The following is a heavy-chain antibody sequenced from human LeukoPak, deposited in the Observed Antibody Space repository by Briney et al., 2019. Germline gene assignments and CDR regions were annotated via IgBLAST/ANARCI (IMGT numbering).Heavy chain of an antibody. J-gene: IGHJ5*02. D-gene: IGHD3-9*01. V-gene: IGHV3-7*01. CDR2: INPHGSEK. CDR1: GFTFSSFW. CDR3: ARDVDRRDDP. Sequence: GGSLRLSCAASGFTFSSFWMTWVRQAPGKGLEWVANINPHGSEKYYADSVKGRFTISRDNARNSLYLQMNSLRAEDTALHYCARDVDRRDDPWGQGTLVTVSS.